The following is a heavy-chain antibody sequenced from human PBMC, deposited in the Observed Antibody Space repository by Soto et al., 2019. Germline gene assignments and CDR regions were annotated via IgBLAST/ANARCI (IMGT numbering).Heavy chain of an antibody. V-gene: IGHV3-30-3*01. D-gene: IGHD3-22*01. CDR3: ARDYYDRSGSSPSSVY. CDR2: ISYDGGNK. Sequence: PGGSLRLSCAASGITFSTYAMHWVRQAPGKGLEWVAVISYDGGNKYYADSVKGRFTISRDNSKKALPLQMSSLRAEDTAVYYNARDYYDRSGSSPSSVYWGQGTLVTVSS. J-gene: IGHJ4*02. CDR1: GITFSTYA.